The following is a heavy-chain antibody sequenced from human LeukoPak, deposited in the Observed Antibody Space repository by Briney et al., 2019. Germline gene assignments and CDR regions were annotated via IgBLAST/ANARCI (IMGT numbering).Heavy chain of an antibody. CDR2: ISDDGSDT. CDR1: GFTFSSYA. CDR3: GRDWKCDY. J-gene: IGHJ4*02. D-gene: IGHD1-1*01. Sequence: GGSLRLSCAASGFTFSSYAMSWVRQAPEKGLEWVSAISDDGSDTKYAESVKGRFTISRDNSRNRLYLQMNSLRVEDTAIYYCGRDWKCDYWGQGILVTVSS. V-gene: IGHV3-23*01.